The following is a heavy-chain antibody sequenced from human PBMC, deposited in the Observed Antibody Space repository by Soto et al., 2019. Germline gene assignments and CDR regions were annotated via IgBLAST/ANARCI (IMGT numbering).Heavy chain of an antibody. V-gene: IGHV3-30-3*01. Sequence: QAQLVESGGGVVQPGRSLRLSCAASGFTFSSYAMHWVRQAPGKGLEWVAVISYDGSNKYYADSVKGRFTISRDNSKNTLYLQMNSLRAEDTAVYYCARGHKGYFDYWGQGTLVTVSS. J-gene: IGHJ4*02. CDR2: ISYDGSNK. CDR3: ARGHKGYFDY. CDR1: GFTFSSYA.